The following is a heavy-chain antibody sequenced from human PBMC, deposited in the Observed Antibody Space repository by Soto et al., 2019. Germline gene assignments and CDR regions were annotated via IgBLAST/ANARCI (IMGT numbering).Heavy chain of an antibody. CDR3: ARDWGLRLGELSFFDY. D-gene: IGHD3-16*02. Sequence: QVHLVQSGAEVKKTGSSVKVSCKASGGTFSRFAISWVRQAPGQGLEWMGGVIPLFGTASYAQKFQGRVTMTADEATTTAHMELSGLRSDDTAVYYCARDWGLRLGELSFFDYWGQGTLVTVSS. CDR1: GGTFSRFA. V-gene: IGHV1-69*01. J-gene: IGHJ4*02. CDR2: VIPLFGTA.